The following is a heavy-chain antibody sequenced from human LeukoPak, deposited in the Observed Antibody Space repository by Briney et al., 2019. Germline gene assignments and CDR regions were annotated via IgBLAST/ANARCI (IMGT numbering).Heavy chain of an antibody. J-gene: IGHJ6*03. CDR3: ARGGHVRPTHEDFHQYMDV. CDR1: GGSISNYY. D-gene: IGHD3-10*02. Sequence: SETLSLTCTVAGGSISNYYWSWIRQPAGKGLEYIGRIHSSGPTNYVASLKSRVTVSLDKSKNQFFLTLNSVTAADTAVYYCARGGHVRPTHEDFHQYMDVWGKGTTVTVSS. V-gene: IGHV4-4*07. CDR2: IHSSGPT.